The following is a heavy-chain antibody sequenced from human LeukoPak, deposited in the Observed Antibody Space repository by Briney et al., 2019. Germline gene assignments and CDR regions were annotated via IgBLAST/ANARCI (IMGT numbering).Heavy chain of an antibody. V-gene: IGHV1-8*03. CDR1: GYTFTSYD. CDR2: MNPNSGNT. CDR3: ARDSRHYYSYYMDV. Sequence: GASVKVSCTASGYTFTSYDINWVRQATGQGLEWMGWMNPNSGNTGYAQKFQGRVTITRNTSISTAYMELSSLRSEDTAVYYCARDSRHYYSYYMDVWGKGTTVTVSS. J-gene: IGHJ6*03.